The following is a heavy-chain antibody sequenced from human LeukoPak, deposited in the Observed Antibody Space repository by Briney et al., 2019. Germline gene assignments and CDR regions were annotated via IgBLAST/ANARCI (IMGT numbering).Heavy chain of an antibody. J-gene: IGHJ5*02. Sequence: PGGSLRLSCVASGFTFSSYAMNWVRQAPGKGLEWVSAISFTGADSYYADSVKGRFTISRDNSKNTLYLQMDGLRAEDTATYYCAKNWEHRKVWFDPWGQGTLVTVSS. CDR2: ISFTGADS. D-gene: IGHD1/OR15-1a*01. CDR3: AKNWEHRKVWFDP. CDR1: GFTFSSYA. V-gene: IGHV3-23*01.